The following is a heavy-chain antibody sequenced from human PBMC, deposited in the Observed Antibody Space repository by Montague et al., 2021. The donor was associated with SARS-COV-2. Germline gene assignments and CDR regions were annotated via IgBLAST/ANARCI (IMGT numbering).Heavy chain of an antibody. V-gene: IGHV4-59*01. CDR1: EDSIAAYY. CDR3: ARDSGDCSRTTCYRHYDYGLAV. CDR2: LYYCGST. J-gene: IGHJ6*02. Sequence: SETLSLTCNVSEDSIAAYYCSMIRHSSGKGLQRTGYLYYCGSTSINPSIRSRVTTLANTSNIQVSLKMTSVTTADTAVNYWARDSGDCSRTTCYRHYDYGLAVWGQGTTVTVSS. D-gene: IGHD1-14*01.